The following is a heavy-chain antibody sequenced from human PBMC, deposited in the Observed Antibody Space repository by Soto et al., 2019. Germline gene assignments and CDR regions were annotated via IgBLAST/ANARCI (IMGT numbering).Heavy chain of an antibody. Sequence: GESLKISCKGSGYSFTSYWIGWVRQMPGKGLEWMGIIYPGDSDTRYSPSFQGQVTISADKSISTAYLQLSSLKASDTAMYYCARSDLYCSGGSCFSSLFDYWGQGTLVTVSS. CDR1: GYSFTSYW. V-gene: IGHV5-51*01. J-gene: IGHJ4*02. CDR3: ARSDLYCSGGSCFSSLFDY. D-gene: IGHD2-15*01. CDR2: IYPGDSDT.